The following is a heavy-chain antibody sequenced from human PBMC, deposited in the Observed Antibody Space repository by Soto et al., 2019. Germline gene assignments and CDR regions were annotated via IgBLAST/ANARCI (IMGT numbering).Heavy chain of an antibody. CDR1: GDSVSSNSAD. CDR2: TYYRYKWYN. D-gene: IGHD6-19*01. CDR3: ARDGYSSGFSRSKPFDS. Sequence: QVQLQQSGPGLVKPSQTLSLTCAISGDSVSSNSADWNWIRQSPSRGLEWLGRTYYRYKWYNDYAVSVKSRITISTEASNNELSPLVNGVTPEDTAVYYCARDGYSSGFSRSKPFDSWGQGTLVSVSS. J-gene: IGHJ4*02. V-gene: IGHV6-1*01.